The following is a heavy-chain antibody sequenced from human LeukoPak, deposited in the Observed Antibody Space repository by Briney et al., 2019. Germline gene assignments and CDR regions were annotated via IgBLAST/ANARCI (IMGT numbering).Heavy chain of an antibody. J-gene: IGHJ6*03. CDR3: AGIAAAGGSDSPQYYYMDV. Sequence: PSETLSLTCTVSGGSISCYYWSWIRQPPGKGLEGLGYIYTSGSTNYNPSLKSRVTISVDTSKNQFSLKLSSVTAADTAVYYCAGIAAAGGSDSPQYYYMDVWGKGTTVTVSS. CDR1: GGSISCYY. D-gene: IGHD6-13*01. V-gene: IGHV4-4*09. CDR2: IYTSGST.